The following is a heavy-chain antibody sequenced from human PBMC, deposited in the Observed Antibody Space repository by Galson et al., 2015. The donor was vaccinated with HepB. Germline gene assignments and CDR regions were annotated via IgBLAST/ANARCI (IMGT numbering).Heavy chain of an antibody. CDR1: GYTFTSYA. J-gene: IGHJ5*02. D-gene: IGHD2-15*01. Sequence: SVKVSCKASGYTFTSYAMHWVRQAPGQRLEWMGWINAGNGNTEYSQKFQGRVTITRDTSASTAYMELSSLRSEDTAVYYCAREAKRVAPARGGFDPWGQGTLVTVSS. V-gene: IGHV1-3*01. CDR2: INAGNGNT. CDR3: AREAKRVAPARGGFDP.